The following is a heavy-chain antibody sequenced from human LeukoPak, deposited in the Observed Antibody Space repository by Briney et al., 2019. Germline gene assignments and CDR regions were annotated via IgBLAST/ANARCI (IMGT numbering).Heavy chain of an antibody. Sequence: GGSLRLSCAASGLTFSSYSMGWVRQAPGKGLEWVSAITASGDNTYYADSVEGRFTISRDNSKNTLYLQMNSLRAEDTAVYYCAKGNGYTYGRYYFDYWGQGTLVTVSS. CDR3: AKGNGYTYGRYYFDY. D-gene: IGHD5-18*01. V-gene: IGHV3-23*01. CDR1: GLTFSSYS. CDR2: ITASGDNT. J-gene: IGHJ4*02.